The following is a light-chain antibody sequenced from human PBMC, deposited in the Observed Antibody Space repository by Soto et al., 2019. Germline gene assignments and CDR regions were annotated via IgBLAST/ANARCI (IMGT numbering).Light chain of an antibody. CDR2: EVT. Sequence: QSVLTQPASVSGSPGQSITISCTGTSSDIGGSKYVSWYQQHPGKAPKLMIYEVTYRPSGVSDRFSGSKSGNTASLTVSGLQAEDEADYYCSSSTSSGTLHVFGTGTKLTVL. J-gene: IGLJ1*01. CDR1: SSDIGGSKY. V-gene: IGLV2-14*01. CDR3: SSSTSSGTLHV.